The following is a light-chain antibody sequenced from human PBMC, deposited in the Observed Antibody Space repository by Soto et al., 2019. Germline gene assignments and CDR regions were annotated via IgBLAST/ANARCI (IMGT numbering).Light chain of an antibody. CDR1: QSVYNN. CDR3: QQYNSWPLT. CDR2: GAS. Sequence: EVVMTQSPATLSVSPGERATLSCRTSQSVYNNLAWYLQKPGQAPRLLISGASTRATGIPARFSGSGSGTEFTLTINSPQSEDLAVYYCQQYNSWPLTFGGGTKVEIK. J-gene: IGKJ4*01. V-gene: IGKV3D-15*01.